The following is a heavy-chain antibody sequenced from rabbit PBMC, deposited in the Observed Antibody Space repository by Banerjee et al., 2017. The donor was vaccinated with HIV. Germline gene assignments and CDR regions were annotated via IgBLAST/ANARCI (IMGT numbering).Heavy chain of an antibody. CDR2: IYAGSSGST. D-gene: IGHD7-1*01. Sequence: QSLEESGGDLVKPGASLTLTCTASGFSFSSSYWICWVRQAPGKGLEWIACIYAGSSGSTYYASWAKGRFTISKTSSTTVTLQMTSLTAADTATYFCARDAGYAGYSLWGPGTLVTVS. CDR1: GFSFSSSYW. V-gene: IGHV1S40*01. J-gene: IGHJ4*01. CDR3: ARDAGYAGYSL.